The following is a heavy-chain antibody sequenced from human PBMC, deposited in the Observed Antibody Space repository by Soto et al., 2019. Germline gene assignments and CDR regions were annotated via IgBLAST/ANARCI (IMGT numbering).Heavy chain of an antibody. Sequence: SVKVSCKASGFTFTSSAMQWVRQARGQRLEWIGWIVVGSGNTNYAQKFQERVTITRDMSTSTAYMELSSLRSEDTAVYYCAAIASQSSAAFDIWGQGTMVTVSS. CDR3: AAIASQSSAAFDI. CDR1: GFTFTSSA. CDR2: IVVGSGNT. V-gene: IGHV1-58*02. J-gene: IGHJ3*02. D-gene: IGHD6-6*01.